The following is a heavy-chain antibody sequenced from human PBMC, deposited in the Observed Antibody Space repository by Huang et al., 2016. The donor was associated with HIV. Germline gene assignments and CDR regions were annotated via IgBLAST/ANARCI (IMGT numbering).Heavy chain of an antibody. J-gene: IGHJ4*02. CDR1: GCAFYQYA. CDR2: IGGNSGDI. CDR3: VIMDDYFDY. Sequence: EVQLVESGGGLVQPGWSLRLSCDASGCAFYQYAFHWVRQSPGKGLEWVSGIGGNSGDIAYAASVRGRFVISRDNAKKSLYLKMNGLRFEDTALYFCVIMDDYFDYWGQGVLVGVSS. V-gene: IGHV3-9*01. D-gene: IGHD2-8*01.